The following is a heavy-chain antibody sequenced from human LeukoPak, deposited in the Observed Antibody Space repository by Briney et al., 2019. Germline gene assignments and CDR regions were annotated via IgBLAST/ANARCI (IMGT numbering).Heavy chain of an antibody. CDR1: GFIFSSYS. V-gene: IGHV3-21*01. D-gene: IGHD3-10*02. CDR2: ISSSTIYL. Sequence: GGSLRLSCAASGFIFSSYSMNWVRQAPGKGLEWVSSISSSTIYLYYADSVKGRFTISRDNAKNSLYLQMNSLRAEDTAVYYCAELGITMIGGVWGKGTRSPSPQ. J-gene: IGHJ6*04. CDR3: AELGITMIGGV.